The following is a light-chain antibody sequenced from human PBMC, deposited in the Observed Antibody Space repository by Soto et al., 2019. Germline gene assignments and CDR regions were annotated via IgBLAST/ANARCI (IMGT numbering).Light chain of an antibody. Sequence: DIQMTQSPYTLSASVGYRVTITCRASQSISSWLAWYQQKPGKAPKLLIYDASSLESGVPSRFSGSGSGTEFTLTISSLQPDDFATYYCQQYNSYSWTFGQGTKVDIK. CDR2: DAS. V-gene: IGKV1-5*01. CDR3: QQYNSYSWT. J-gene: IGKJ1*01. CDR1: QSISSW.